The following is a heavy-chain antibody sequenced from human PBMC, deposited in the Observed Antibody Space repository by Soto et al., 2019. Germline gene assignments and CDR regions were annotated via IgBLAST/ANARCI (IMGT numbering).Heavy chain of an antibody. Sequence: ASVKVSCKASGYTFTSYYMHWVRQAPGQGLEWMGIINPSGGSTSYAQKFQGRVTMTRDTSTSTVYMELSSLRSEDTAVYYCARDVTGYCSGGSCYPGHYYYYGMDVWGQGPTVTVSS. CDR2: INPSGGST. V-gene: IGHV1-46*01. D-gene: IGHD2-15*01. CDR1: GYTFTSYY. J-gene: IGHJ6*02. CDR3: ARDVTGYCSGGSCYPGHYYYYGMDV.